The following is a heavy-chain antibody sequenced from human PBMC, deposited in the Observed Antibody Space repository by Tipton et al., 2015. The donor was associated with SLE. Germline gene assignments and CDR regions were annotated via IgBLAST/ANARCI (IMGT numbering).Heavy chain of an antibody. V-gene: IGHV4-59*05. CDR3: ARRGKGIAAAGTLL. CDR2: IYYSGST. Sequence: LRLSCTVSGGSISSYYWSWIRQPAGKGLEWIGRIYYSGSTYFNPSLKSRVSISVDTSNNQFSLKLSSVTAADTAVYYCARRGKGIAAAGTLLWGQGTMVTVSS. CDR1: GGSISSYY. D-gene: IGHD6-13*01. J-gene: IGHJ3*01.